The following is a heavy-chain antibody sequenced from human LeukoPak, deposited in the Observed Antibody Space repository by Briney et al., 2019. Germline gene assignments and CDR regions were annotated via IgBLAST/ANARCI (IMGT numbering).Heavy chain of an antibody. Sequence: GASVKVSCKASGYTFTGYYIHWVRLAPGQGLEWMGWINPNSGDTNYAQKFQGRVTMTRDTSISTVYMELSGLRSDETAVFYCARVGATTSLAFDVWGQGTMVTVSS. CDR2: INPNSGDT. D-gene: IGHD1-26*01. J-gene: IGHJ3*01. CDR3: ARVGATTSLAFDV. V-gene: IGHV1-2*02. CDR1: GYTFTGYY.